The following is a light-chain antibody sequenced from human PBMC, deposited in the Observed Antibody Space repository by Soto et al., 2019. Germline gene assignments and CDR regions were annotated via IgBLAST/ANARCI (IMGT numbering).Light chain of an antibody. V-gene: IGLV1-44*01. CDR1: SSNIGSNT. J-gene: IGLJ7*01. Sequence: QSVLTQPPAASGTTVQRVTISCSGSSSNIGSNTVSWFQQLPGRAPKLLLYNNNNRPSGVPDRFSGSKSGTSASLAISGLQSEDEADYYCAAWDDSLDGHVVFGGGTQLTVL. CDR3: AAWDDSLDGHVV. CDR2: NNN.